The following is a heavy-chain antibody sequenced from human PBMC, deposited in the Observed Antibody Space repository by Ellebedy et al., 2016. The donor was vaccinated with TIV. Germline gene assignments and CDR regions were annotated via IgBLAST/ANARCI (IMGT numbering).Heavy chain of an antibody. CDR1: GESFSGYY. V-gene: IGHV4-31*02. CDR2: IYYSGST. CDR3: ARAYCGGDCYLRSNWFDP. Sequence: SQTLSLTCAVYGESFSGYYWSWIRQHPGKGLEWIGYIYYSGSTYYNPSLKSRVTISVDTSKNQFSLKLSSVTAADTAVYYCARAYCGGDCYLRSNWFDPWGQGTLVTVSS. J-gene: IGHJ5*02. D-gene: IGHD2-21*02.